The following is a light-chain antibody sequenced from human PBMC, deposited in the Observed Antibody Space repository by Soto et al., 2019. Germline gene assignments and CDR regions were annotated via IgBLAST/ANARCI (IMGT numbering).Light chain of an antibody. CDR3: QQYNSYPRT. V-gene: IGKV1-5*03. Sequence: DIQMTQSPSSLSVSVGDRVTITCRASQSIGGFLNWYQQKLGKAPKLLIYKASSLESGVPSRFSGSGSGTEFTLTISSLQPDDFATYYCQQYNSYPRTFGQGTKVDIK. J-gene: IGKJ1*01. CDR2: KAS. CDR1: QSIGGF.